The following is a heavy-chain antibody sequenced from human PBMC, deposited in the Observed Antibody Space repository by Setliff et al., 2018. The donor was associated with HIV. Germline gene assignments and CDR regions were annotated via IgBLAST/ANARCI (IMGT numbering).Heavy chain of an antibody. CDR2: VFYSGST. J-gene: IGHJ4*02. V-gene: IGHV4-39*01. D-gene: IGHD2-21*02. Sequence: SETLSLTCTVSGGSISSSSDYWGWLRQPPGKGLEWIGNVFYSGSTYYNPSLKSRVSMSIDTSRNQFSLKLTSVTAADTAVYFCARFPTVVTAPGFWGRGTLVTVSS. CDR3: ARFPTVVTAPGF. CDR1: GGSISSSSDY.